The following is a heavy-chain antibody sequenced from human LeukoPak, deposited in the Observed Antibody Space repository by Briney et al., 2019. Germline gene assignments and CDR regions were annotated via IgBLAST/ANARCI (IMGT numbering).Heavy chain of an antibody. V-gene: IGHV3-53*01. CDR3: ARVGITLFGVVIL. J-gene: IGHJ4*02. CDR2: LYSGGST. CDR1: GFIVSSNY. D-gene: IGHD3-3*01. Sequence: GGSLRLSCAASGFIVSSNYMSWVRQAPGKGLEWVSILYSGGSTYYADSVKGRFIISRDNSNNTLYLQMNSLRTEDTAVYYCARVGITLFGVVILWGQGTLVTVSS.